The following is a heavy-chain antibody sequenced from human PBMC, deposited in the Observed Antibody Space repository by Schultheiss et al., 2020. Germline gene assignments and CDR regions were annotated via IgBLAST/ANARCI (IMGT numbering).Heavy chain of an antibody. CDR3: ARGQIAAAGGFDY. V-gene: IGHV3-7*01. J-gene: IGHJ4*02. CDR2: IREDGSER. CDR1: GFIFSSSW. Sequence: GGSLRLSCAASGFIFSSSWMTWVRQTPGKGLEWVANIREDGSERYYLGSVKGRFTISRDNAKNSLYLQMNSLRAEDTAVYYCARGQIAAAGGFDYWGQGTLVTVSS. D-gene: IGHD6-13*01.